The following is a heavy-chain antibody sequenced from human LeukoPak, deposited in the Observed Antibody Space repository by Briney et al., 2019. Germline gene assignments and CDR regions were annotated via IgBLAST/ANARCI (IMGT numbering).Heavy chain of an antibody. CDR1: GYTFTYHY. CDR3: ARESDTGKDFDH. CDR2: INPSSGST. Sequence: GASVNVSCKASGYTFTYHYMHWVRQAPGQGPEWMGMINPSSGSTSYAQKFQGRVTMTRGTSTSTVYMELSSLRSEDTALYYCARESDTGKDFDHWGQGTLVTVSS. J-gene: IGHJ4*02. V-gene: IGHV1-46*01. D-gene: IGHD1-1*01.